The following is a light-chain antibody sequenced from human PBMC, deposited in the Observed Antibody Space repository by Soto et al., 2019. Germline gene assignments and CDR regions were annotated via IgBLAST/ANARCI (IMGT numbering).Light chain of an antibody. V-gene: IGLV4-69*01. Sequence: QLVLTQSPSASASLGASVKLTCTLSSGHSSYAIAWHQQQPEKGPPYLMKLNSDGSHSKGDGIPDRFSGSSSGAERYLISSSLQSEDEADYYCQTWGTGIHVFGTGTKLTVL. J-gene: IGLJ1*01. CDR1: SGHSSYA. CDR2: LNSDGSH. CDR3: QTWGTGIHV.